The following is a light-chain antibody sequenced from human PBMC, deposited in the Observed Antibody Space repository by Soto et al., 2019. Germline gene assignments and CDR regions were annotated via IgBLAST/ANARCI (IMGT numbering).Light chain of an antibody. J-gene: IGKJ5*01. Sequence: EMVMTQSPATLSVSPGEGATLSCRASQKVYSNLAWYQQKPRPPPRLLVYAASTRATGVPARFSGSASGTDFPLTISSLPSEDFAVYYRPQYNVWPPITFGQGTRLEIK. CDR2: AAS. CDR1: QKVYSN. CDR3: PQYNVWPPIT. V-gene: IGKV3D-15*01.